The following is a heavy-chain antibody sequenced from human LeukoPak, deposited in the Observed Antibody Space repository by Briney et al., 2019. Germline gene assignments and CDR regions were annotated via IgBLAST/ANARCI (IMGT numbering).Heavy chain of an antibody. CDR3: ARRLGSSSTGFDY. CDR2: IHYSGST. D-gene: IGHD2-2*01. V-gene: IGHV4-59*08. CDR1: GGSISSYY. J-gene: IGHJ4*02. Sequence: SETLPLTCTVPGGSISSYYWSSIRQPPGKVLEWIGSIHYSGSTTYNPSLKSPVTISVDTSKNQFSLKLSSVTAADTAVYYCARRLGSSSTGFDYWGQGTLVTVSS.